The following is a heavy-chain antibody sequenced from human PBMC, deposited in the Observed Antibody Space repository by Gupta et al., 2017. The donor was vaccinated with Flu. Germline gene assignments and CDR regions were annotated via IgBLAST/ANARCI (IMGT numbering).Heavy chain of an antibody. D-gene: IGHD2-21*01. Sequence: QVQLVQSGAEVKKPGASVKVSCRASGYTFSIFGVTWARQAPGQGLEWMGWVSAYNGYTNYAQNLQGRVTLTTDTSTSTAYMELRSLTSDDTAVYFCARDYCVGSGCSDYHGVDGWGQGTTVTVSS. CDR2: VSAYNGYT. V-gene: IGHV1-18*01. CDR1: GYTFSIFG. J-gene: IGHJ6*02. CDR3: ARDYCVGSGCSDYHGVDG.